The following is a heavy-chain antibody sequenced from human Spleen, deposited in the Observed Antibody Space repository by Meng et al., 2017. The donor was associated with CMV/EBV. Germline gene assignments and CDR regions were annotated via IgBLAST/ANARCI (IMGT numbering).Heavy chain of an antibody. Sequence: SVKVSCKASGGTFSSYAISWVRQAPGQGLEWMGGIIPILGIANYAQKIQGRVTITADKSTSTAYMELSSLRSEDTAVYYCARDHYYDSSGSHWGQGTLVTVSS. CDR3: ARDHYYDSSGSH. J-gene: IGHJ4*02. CDR2: IIPILGIA. V-gene: IGHV1-69*10. D-gene: IGHD3-22*01. CDR1: GGTFSSYA.